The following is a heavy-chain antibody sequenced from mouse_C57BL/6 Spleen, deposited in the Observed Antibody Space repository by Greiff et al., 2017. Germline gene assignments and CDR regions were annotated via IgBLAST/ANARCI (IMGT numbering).Heavy chain of an antibody. CDR3: ARITTVVAREYYAMDY. D-gene: IGHD1-1*01. J-gene: IGHJ4*01. CDR1: GYTFTSYW. V-gene: IGHV1-72*01. CDR2: IDPNSGGT. Sequence: QVQLQQPGAELVKPGASVKMSCKASGYTFTSYWMHWVKQRHGRGLEWIGRIDPNSGGTKYNEKFKRKATLTVDKPSSTAYRQISSLTSEDSAVYYCARITTVVAREYYAMDYWGQGTSVTVSS.